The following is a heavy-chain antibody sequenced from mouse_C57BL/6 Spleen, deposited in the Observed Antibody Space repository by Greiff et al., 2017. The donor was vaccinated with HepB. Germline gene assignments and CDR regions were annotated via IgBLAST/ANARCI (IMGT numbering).Heavy chain of an antibody. CDR2: ISYDGSN. V-gene: IGHV3-6*01. D-gene: IGHD2-3*01. Sequence: EVKLQESGPGLVKPSQSLSLTCSVTGYSITSGYYWNWIRQFPGNKLEWMGYISYDGSNNYNPSLKNRISITRDTSKNQFFLKLNSVTTEDTATYYCARHGDDGYYEFAYWGQGTLVTVSA. J-gene: IGHJ3*01. CDR1: GYSITSGYY. CDR3: ARHGDDGYYEFAY.